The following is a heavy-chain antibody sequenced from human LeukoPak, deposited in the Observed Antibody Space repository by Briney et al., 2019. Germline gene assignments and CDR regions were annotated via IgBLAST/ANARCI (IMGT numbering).Heavy chain of an antibody. CDR1: GYTFTGYY. D-gene: IGHD6-6*01. CDR3: ARGTYSSSSTDY. J-gene: IGHJ4*02. V-gene: IGHV1-2*02. Sequence: GASVKVSCKASGYTFTGYYMHWVRQAPGQGLEGMGWINPNSGGTNYAQKFQGRVTMTRDTSISTAHMELSRLRSDDTAVYYCARGTYSSSSTDYWGQGTLVTVSS. CDR2: INPNSGGT.